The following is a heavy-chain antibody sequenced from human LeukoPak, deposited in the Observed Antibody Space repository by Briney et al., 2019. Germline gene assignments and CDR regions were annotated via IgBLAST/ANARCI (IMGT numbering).Heavy chain of an antibody. CDR1: GYTFTSFD. D-gene: IGHD5-18*01. J-gene: IGHJ5*02. Sequence: ASVKVSCKASGYTFTSFDINWVRHATGQGPGWMGWMHPNSGNIGYAQKFQGRVTMTRNTSISTAYMELSSLRSEDTAVYYCARVSKWIQLWFPWGQGTLVTVSS. V-gene: IGHV1-8*01. CDR2: MHPNSGNI. CDR3: ARVSKWIQLWFP.